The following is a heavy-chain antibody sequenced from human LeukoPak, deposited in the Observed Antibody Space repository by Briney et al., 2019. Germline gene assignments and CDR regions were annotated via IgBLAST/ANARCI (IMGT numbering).Heavy chain of an antibody. J-gene: IGHJ3*02. V-gene: IGHV4-59*01. CDR3: ARGYDFRSGPGAFDI. CDR2: IYYSGST. D-gene: IGHD3-3*01. CDR1: GGSISSYY. Sequence: SETLSLTCTVSGGSISSYYWSWIRQPPGKGLEWIGYIYYSGSTNYNPSLKSRVTISVDTSKNQFSLKLSSVTAADTAVYYCARGYDFRSGPGAFDIWGQGTMVTVSS.